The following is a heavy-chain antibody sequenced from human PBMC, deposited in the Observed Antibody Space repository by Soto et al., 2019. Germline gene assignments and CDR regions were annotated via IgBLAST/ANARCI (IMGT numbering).Heavy chain of an antibody. V-gene: IGHV1-69*13. CDR3: ARDVRSGSYYEDDAFDI. Sequence: WASVKVSCKASGCTFSSYAISWVRQAPGQGPEWMGGIIPIFGTANYAQKFQGRVTITADESTSTAYMELSSLRSEDTAVYYCARDVRSGSYYEDDAFDIWGQGTMVTVSS. CDR2: IIPIFGTA. CDR1: GCTFSSYA. D-gene: IGHD1-26*01. J-gene: IGHJ3*02.